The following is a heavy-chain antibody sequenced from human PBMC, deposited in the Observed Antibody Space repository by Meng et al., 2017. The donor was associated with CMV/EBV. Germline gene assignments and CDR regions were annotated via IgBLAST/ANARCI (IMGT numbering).Heavy chain of an antibody. J-gene: IGHJ6*02. CDR1: GGSISSSSYY. D-gene: IGHD6-6*01. Sequence: SETLSLTCTVSGGSISSSSYYWGWIRQPPGKGLEWIGSIYYSGSTYYNPSLKSRVTISVDTSKNQFSLKLSSVTAADTAVYYCARDNGARPGRPYYYGMDVWGQGTTVTVSS. CDR2: IYYSGST. CDR3: ARDNGARPGRPYYYGMDV. V-gene: IGHV4-39*07.